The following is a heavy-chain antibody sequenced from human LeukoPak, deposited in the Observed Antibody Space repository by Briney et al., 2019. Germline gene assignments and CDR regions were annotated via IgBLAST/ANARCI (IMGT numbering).Heavy chain of an antibody. CDR1: GGSISPYY. D-gene: IGHD3-3*02. V-gene: IGHV4-59*01. CDR2: IYYSGST. CDR3: ARAFYPGYYSYMAV. Sequence: SETLSLTCTVSGGSISPYYWSWIRQPPGKGLGWIGYIYYSGSTNYNPSLKSRVTISVDTSKNQFSLKLSSVTAADTAVYYCARAFYPGYYSYMAVWGKGTTVTVSS. J-gene: IGHJ6*03.